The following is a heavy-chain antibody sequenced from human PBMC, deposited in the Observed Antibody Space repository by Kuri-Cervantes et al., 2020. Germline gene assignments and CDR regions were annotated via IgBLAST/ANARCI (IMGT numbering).Heavy chain of an antibody. CDR2: IYHSGST. D-gene: IGHD4-17*01. CDR3: ASTHYGDYGLDY. Sequence: SETLSLTCTVSGYSISSGYYWGWIRQPPGKGLEWIGSIYHSGSTYYNPSLKSRVTISIDTSKNRFSLKLSSVTAADTAVYYCASTHYGDYGLDYWGQGTLVTVSS. CDR1: GYSISSGYY. J-gene: IGHJ4*02. V-gene: IGHV4-38-2*02.